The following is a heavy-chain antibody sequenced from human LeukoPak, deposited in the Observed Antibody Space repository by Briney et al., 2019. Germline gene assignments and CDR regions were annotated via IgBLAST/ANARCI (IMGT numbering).Heavy chain of an antibody. CDR1: GFTFNNYG. CDR2: IRYVGSNK. Sequence: GGSLRLSCAASGFTFNNYGMHWVHQAPAKGLEWVAFIRYVGSNKYYADSVKGRFTISRDNSKNTLYLQINSLRAEDTAVFYCAKDGRYKSRIQLWLDYWGQGTLVTVSS. V-gene: IGHV3-30*02. CDR3: AKDGRYKSRIQLWLDY. J-gene: IGHJ4*02. D-gene: IGHD5-18*01.